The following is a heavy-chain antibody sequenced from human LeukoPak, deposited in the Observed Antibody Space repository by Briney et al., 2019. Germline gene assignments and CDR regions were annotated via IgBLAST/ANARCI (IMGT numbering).Heavy chain of an antibody. CDR3: ARREDYYGSGSWPFDY. V-gene: IGHV4-39*01. CDR2: IYYSGST. Sequence: PSETLSLTCTVSGGSISSSSYYWGWIRQPPGKGLEWIGSIYYSGSTYYNPSLKSRVTISVDTSKNQFSLKLSSVTAADTAVYYCARREDYYGSGSWPFDYWGQGTLVTVSS. J-gene: IGHJ4*02. D-gene: IGHD3-10*01. CDR1: GGSISSSSYY.